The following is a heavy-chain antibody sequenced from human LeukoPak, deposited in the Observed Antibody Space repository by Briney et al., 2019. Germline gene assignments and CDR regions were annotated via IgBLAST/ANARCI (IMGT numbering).Heavy chain of an antibody. CDR3: ARDWGPYDSSGNPLPLHAFDI. CDR2: IYYSGST. V-gene: IGHV4-59*01. D-gene: IGHD3-22*01. J-gene: IGHJ3*02. Sequence: PSETLSLTCTVSGGSISSYYWSWIRQPPGKGLEWIGYIYYSGSTNYNPSLKSRVTISVDMSKNQFSLKLSSVTAADTAVYYCARDWGPYDSSGNPLPLHAFDIWGQGTMVTVSS. CDR1: GGSISSYY.